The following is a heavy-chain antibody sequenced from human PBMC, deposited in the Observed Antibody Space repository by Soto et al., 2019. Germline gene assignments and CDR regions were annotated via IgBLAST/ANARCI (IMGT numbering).Heavy chain of an antibody. CDR3: ARTSAAGKYYYGMDV. Sequence: SETLSLTCTVSGGSISGYYWSWIRQPPGKGLEWIGYMYNTGSTVYNPSFKSRVTISVDTSKSQFSLRLNSVTAADTAMYYCARTSAAGKYYYGMDVWGQGTTVTVSS. J-gene: IGHJ6*02. V-gene: IGHV4-59*01. CDR1: GGSISGYY. CDR2: MYNTGST. D-gene: IGHD6-13*01.